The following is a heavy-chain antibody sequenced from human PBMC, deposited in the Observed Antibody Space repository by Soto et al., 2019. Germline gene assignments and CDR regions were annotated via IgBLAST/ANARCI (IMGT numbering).Heavy chain of an antibody. CDR1: GFTFISHA. D-gene: IGHD6-13*01. V-gene: IGHV3-23*01. CDR2: LSGSGGSI. J-gene: IGHJ4*02. CDR3: AKVSSSWYAGFFDL. Sequence: PGGSLRLSCTASGFTFISHAMTWVLQAPGKGLEWVSGLSGSGGSIYYADSVKGRFTISRDNSMNTLYLQMKSLRAEDTAVYYCAKVSSSWYAGFFDLWGRGT.